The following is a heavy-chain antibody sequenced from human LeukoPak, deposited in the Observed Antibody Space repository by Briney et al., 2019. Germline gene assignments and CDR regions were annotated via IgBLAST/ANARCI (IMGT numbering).Heavy chain of an antibody. CDR1: GFTVSRNY. CDR2: IYSGGST. Sequence: GGSLRLSCAVSGFTVSRNYMSWVRQAPGKGLEWVSVIYSGGSTDYADSVKGRFIISRDNARNSLYLQMNSLRAEDTAVYYCARVGYSDFWSGYYWDYWGQGTLATVSS. J-gene: IGHJ4*02. CDR3: ARVGYSDFWSGYYWDY. V-gene: IGHV3-53*01. D-gene: IGHD3-3*01.